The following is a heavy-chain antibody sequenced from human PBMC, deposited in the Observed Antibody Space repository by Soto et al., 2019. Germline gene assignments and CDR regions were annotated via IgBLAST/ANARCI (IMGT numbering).Heavy chain of an antibody. CDR1: GGSISRSSYY. Sequence: SETLSLTCTVSGGSISRSSYYWGWILQPPGKGLEWIGSIYYSGSTYYNPSLKSRVTISVDTSKNQFSLKLSPVTAADTAVYYCARQSPEEWLLSLYYMYVWGKGTTVTVS. J-gene: IGHJ6*03. D-gene: IGHD3-3*01. CDR2: IYYSGST. V-gene: IGHV4-39*01. CDR3: ARQSPEEWLLSLYYMYV.